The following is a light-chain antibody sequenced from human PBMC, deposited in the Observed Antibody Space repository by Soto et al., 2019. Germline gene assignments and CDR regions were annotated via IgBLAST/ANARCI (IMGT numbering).Light chain of an antibody. CDR3: QQRSIWPLT. CDR1: QSVNNN. Sequence: EIILTQSPASLSVSPGERATLSCRASQSVNNNLAWYQQKPGQAPRLLIYGASTRATGIPGRFRGSGSGTEFTLTITSLQSEDFAVYFCQQRSIWPLTFGGGTKVDIK. V-gene: IGKV3-15*01. CDR2: GAS. J-gene: IGKJ4*01.